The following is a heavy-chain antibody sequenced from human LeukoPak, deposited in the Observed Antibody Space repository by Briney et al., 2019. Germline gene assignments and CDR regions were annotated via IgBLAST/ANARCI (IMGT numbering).Heavy chain of an antibody. Sequence: PGGSLRPSCVVSGFTFSTHAMTWVRQAPGKGLERVSDISGPGGTTYYAASVKGRFTISRDNSKNTLFLQMNSLRAEDTAVYYCARDPGLIPVHYMDVWGKGTTVIDSS. CDR3: ARDPGLIPVHYMDV. V-gene: IGHV3-23*01. J-gene: IGHJ6*03. CDR1: GFTFSTHA. CDR2: ISGPGGTT. D-gene: IGHD3-16*01.